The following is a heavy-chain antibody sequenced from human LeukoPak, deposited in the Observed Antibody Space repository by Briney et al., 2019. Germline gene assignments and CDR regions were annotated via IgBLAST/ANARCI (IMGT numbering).Heavy chain of an antibody. V-gene: IGHV3-48*04. CDR1: GFILNTYP. CDR3: ARDRYYGSGSYYNELDY. J-gene: IGHJ4*02. CDR2: IGSGSSTI. D-gene: IGHD3-10*01. Sequence: GGSLRPSSAASGFILNTYPMNWVRQTPGHGLGWIAYIGSGSSTIYYADSVKGRLTVSSDNAKNSLYLQMNSLRAEDTAVYYCARDRYYGSGSYYNELDYWGQGTLVTVSS.